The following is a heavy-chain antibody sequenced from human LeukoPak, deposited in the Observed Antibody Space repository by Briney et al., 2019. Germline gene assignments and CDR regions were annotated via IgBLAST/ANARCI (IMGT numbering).Heavy chain of an antibody. J-gene: IGHJ4*02. Sequence: NPSETLSLTCVANGGSFSGYYWSWIGQPQGKGLEWIGEINHSGSTNYNPSLKSRVTISVDTSKNQFSLKLSSVTAADTAVYYCARGIRYPFDYWGQGTLVTVSS. V-gene: IGHV4-34*01. CDR3: ARGIRYPFDY. CDR2: INHSGST. CDR1: GGSFSGYY. D-gene: IGHD1-1*01.